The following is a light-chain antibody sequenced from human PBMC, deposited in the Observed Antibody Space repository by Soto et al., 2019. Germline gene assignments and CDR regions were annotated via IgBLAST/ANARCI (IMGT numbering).Light chain of an antibody. CDR2: EVT. CDR1: SSDVGGYNY. J-gene: IGLJ2*01. Sequence: QSALTQPASVSGSLGQSITISCPGTSSDVGGYNYVSWYQHHPGKDPKVVIFEVTKRHTGVSSRFSGSKSGNTASLTVSGLQAEYEGDYYCSSFTSSSTVLFGGGTNLTVL. CDR3: SSFTSSSTVL. V-gene: IGLV2-14*01.